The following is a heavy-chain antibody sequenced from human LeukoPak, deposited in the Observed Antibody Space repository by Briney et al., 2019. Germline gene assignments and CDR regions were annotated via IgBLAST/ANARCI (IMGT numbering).Heavy chain of an antibody. D-gene: IGHD3-10*01. CDR2: IYYSGST. J-gene: IGHJ5*02. CDR3: ARARGVITMVRGVITPDWFDP. CDR1: GGSISTYY. Sequence: SETLSLTCTVSGGSISTYYWSWIRLPPGKGLEWIGYIYYSGSTNYNPSLKSRVTISVDTSKNQFSLKLSSVTAADTAVYYCARARGVITMVRGVITPDWFDPWGEGTLVTVSS. V-gene: IGHV4-59*01.